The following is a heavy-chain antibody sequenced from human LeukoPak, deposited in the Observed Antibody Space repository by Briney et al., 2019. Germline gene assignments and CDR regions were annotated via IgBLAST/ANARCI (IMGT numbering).Heavy chain of an antibody. V-gene: IGHV1-46*01. Sequence: GASVKVSCKTSGYTFTTYYIHWIRQAPGQGLEWMGVITPNDGRPTYAQKFQGRVTVTMDTATSTVYMELGSLESDDTAIYYCARDQIQAWFMVGRFDYWGQGTLVSVSS. CDR1: GYTFTTYY. J-gene: IGHJ4*02. CDR3: ARDQIQAWFMVGRFDY. CDR2: ITPNDGRP. D-gene: IGHD2-8*01.